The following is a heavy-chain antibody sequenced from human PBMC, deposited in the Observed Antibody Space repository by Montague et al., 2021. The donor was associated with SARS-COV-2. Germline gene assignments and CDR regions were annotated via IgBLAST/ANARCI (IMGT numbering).Heavy chain of an antibody. Sequence: SETLSLTCDVSGDSIRRATYYWAWIRQPPGRGLEWIGNIYYSGSTMYNPSLKSRVTMSVDTSKNQFSLHLNLVTAADTAVYYCARLLTELEPPFDPWGQGTLVIVSS. J-gene: IGHJ5*02. D-gene: IGHD1-1*01. V-gene: IGHV4-39*01. CDR2: IYYSGST. CDR3: ARLLTELEPPFDP. CDR1: GDSIRRATYY.